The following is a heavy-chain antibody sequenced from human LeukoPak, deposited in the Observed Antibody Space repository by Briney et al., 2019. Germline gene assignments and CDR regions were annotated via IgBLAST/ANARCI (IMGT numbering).Heavy chain of an antibody. Sequence: GGSLRLSCAASGFTFSSYSMNWIRQAPGKGLEWVSSISSSGSSTSYADSVKGRFTISRDNAKKSLYLQMNSLRAEDMAVYYCARDGLGGGSYERDVWGQGTTVTVSS. D-gene: IGHD5-18*01. CDR2: ISSSGSST. CDR1: GFTFSSYS. J-gene: IGHJ6*02. V-gene: IGHV3-21*04. CDR3: ARDGLGGGSYERDV.